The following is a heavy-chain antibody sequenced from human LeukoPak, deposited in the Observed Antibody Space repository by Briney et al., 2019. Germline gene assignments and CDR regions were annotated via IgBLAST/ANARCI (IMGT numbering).Heavy chain of an antibody. V-gene: IGHV3-9*01. CDR3: ARDCSSVNCPPTDYYGIEV. CDR1: GFIFNNYA. CDR2: ISWNSGSI. Sequence: GGSLRLSCAGSGFIFNNYAMHWVRQPPGKGLEWVSGISWNSGSIDYADSVKGRFTISRDNAKNSLYLQMNSLRVEDTAIYYRARDCSSVNCPPTDYYGIEVWGQGTTVTVSS. J-gene: IGHJ6*02. D-gene: IGHD1-1*01.